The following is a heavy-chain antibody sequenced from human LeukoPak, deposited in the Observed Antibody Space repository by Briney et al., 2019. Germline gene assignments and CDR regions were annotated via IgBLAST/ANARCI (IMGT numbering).Heavy chain of an antibody. J-gene: IGHJ3*02. V-gene: IGHV3-11*01. Sequence: PGGSLRLSCAASGFTFSDYYMSWIRQAPGKGLEWVSYISSSGSTIYYADSVEGRFTISRDNAKNSLYLQMNSLRAEDTAVYYCARASGIVVVVGSAFDIWGQGTMVTVSS. CDR3: ARASGIVVVVGSAFDI. CDR1: GFTFSDYY. D-gene: IGHD2-15*01. CDR2: ISSSGSTI.